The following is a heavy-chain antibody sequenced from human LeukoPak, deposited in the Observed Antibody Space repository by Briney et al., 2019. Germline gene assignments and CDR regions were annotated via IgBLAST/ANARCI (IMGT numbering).Heavy chain of an antibody. CDR3: ARAVRVAATQYYFDY. CDR1: GGSISSGGYS. V-gene: IGHV4-30-2*01. Sequence: SETLSLTCAVSGGSISSGGYSWSWIRQPPGKGLEWIGYINHSGSTNYNPSLKSRVTISVDTSKNQFSLKLSSVTAADTAVYYCARAVRVAATQYYFDYWGQGTLVTVSS. J-gene: IGHJ4*02. D-gene: IGHD2-15*01. CDR2: INHSGST.